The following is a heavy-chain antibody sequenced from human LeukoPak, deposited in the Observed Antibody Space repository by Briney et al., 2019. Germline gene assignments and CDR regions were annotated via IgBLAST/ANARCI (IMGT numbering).Heavy chain of an antibody. CDR2: ISYDGSNK. CDR1: GFTFSSYG. Sequence: GGSLRLSCAASGFTFSSYGMHWVRQAPGKGLEWVAVISYDGSNKYYADSVKGRFTISRDNSKNTLYLQMNSLRAEDTAVYYCAKDRGWSLDYWGQGTLVTVSS. CDR3: AKDRGWSLDY. V-gene: IGHV3-30*18. D-gene: IGHD2-15*01. J-gene: IGHJ4*02.